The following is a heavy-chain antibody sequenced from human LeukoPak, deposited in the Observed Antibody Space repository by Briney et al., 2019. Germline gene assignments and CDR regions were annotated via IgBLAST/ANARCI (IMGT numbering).Heavy chain of an antibody. Sequence: ASVKVSCKASGYTFTSYYMHWVRQAPGQGLEWMGIINPSGGSTSYAQKFQGRVTMTRDTSTSTVYMELSSLRSDDTAVYYCASPLYDSSGYYQFDYWGQGTLVTVSS. J-gene: IGHJ4*02. CDR1: GYTFTSYY. V-gene: IGHV1-46*01. CDR3: ASPLYDSSGYYQFDY. CDR2: INPSGGST. D-gene: IGHD3-22*01.